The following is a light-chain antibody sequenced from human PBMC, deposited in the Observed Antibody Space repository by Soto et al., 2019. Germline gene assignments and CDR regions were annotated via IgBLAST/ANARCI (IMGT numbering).Light chain of an antibody. CDR2: AAS. Sequence: AIRMTQSPSSLSASTGDRVTITCRASQGISSYLAWYQQKPGKAPKLLIYAASTLQSGVPSRFSGSGSGTDFSLTISCLQSEDFATYFLQQYYSYPGTFGQGTKVEIK. V-gene: IGKV1-8*01. CDR3: QQYYSYPGT. J-gene: IGKJ1*01. CDR1: QGISSY.